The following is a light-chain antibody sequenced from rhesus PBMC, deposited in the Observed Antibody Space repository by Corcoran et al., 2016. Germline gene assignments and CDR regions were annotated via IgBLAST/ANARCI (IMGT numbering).Light chain of an antibody. J-gene: IGKJ4*01. CDR1: QTINNY. V-gene: IGKV1-33*02. Sequence: DIQMTQSPSSLSASIGDRVTITCQASQTINNYLAWYQQKPGKAPKLLISATSSLQSGVPSRFSGSGSGADFTLTISSLKPEYFATYVCQQHNSYPLTFGGGTKVEIK. CDR3: QQHNSYPLT. CDR2: ATS.